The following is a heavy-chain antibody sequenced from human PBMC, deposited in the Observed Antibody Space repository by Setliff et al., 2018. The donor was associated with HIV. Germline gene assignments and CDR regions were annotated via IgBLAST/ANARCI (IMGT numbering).Heavy chain of an antibody. V-gene: IGHV1-69*13. CDR1: GGSFNTYA. CDR3: ASNPQPTGTPDYYYYYYMDV. Sequence: VASVKVSCKSSGGSFNTYAINWVRQAPGHGLEWMGGIISIFDKANYAQKVHGRLTITADDSTRTVYMELSSLRSEDTAVYYCASNPQPTGTPDYYYYYYMDVWGKGTTVTVSS. D-gene: IGHD1-1*01. J-gene: IGHJ6*03. CDR2: IISIFDKA.